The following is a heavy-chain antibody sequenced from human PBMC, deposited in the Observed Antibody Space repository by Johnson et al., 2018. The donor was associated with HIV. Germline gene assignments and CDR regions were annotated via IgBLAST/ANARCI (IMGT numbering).Heavy chain of an antibody. J-gene: IGHJ3*02. CDR2: VSGSGDDT. D-gene: IGHD4-17*01. V-gene: IGHV3-23*04. Sequence: MLLVESGGGLVQPGGSLRLSCAASGFTFNSYAMTWVRQAPGKGLEWVSRVSGSGDDTYYADSVKGRFTISRDNSKNTLYLQMNSLRAEDTAVYYCARGEDGVDAFDIWGQGTMVTVSS. CDR3: ARGEDGVDAFDI. CDR1: GFTFNSYA.